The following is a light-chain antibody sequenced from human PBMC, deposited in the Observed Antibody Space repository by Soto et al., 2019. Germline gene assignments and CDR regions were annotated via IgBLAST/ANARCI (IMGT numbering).Light chain of an antibody. Sequence: DIQMTQSPSSLSTSVGDRVTITCRASQSISSYLNWYQQKPGQAPKPLIYGASSLQSGVPSRFSGSGSGTDITLTISTLQPEDFATYYCQQSYSSPHTFGQGTKLEIK. J-gene: IGKJ2*01. V-gene: IGKV1-39*01. CDR2: GAS. CDR3: QQSYSSPHT. CDR1: QSISSY.